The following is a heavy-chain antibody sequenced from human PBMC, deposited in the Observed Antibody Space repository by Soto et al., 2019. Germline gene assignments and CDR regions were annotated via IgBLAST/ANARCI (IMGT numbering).Heavy chain of an antibody. J-gene: IGHJ4*02. CDR2: IYYSGRT. CDR3: GGSSVTSYYFDY. CDR1: GGSISSYY. V-gene: IGHV4-59*01. Sequence: QVQLQESGPGLVKPSETLSLTCTVSGGSISSYYWTWIRQPPGKGLEWIGYIYYSGRTNYNPSLTSRVTKSVDTSKNQCSLKLSSVTAADTAVYYCGGSSVTSYYFDYWGQGTLVTVSS. D-gene: IGHD4-4*01.